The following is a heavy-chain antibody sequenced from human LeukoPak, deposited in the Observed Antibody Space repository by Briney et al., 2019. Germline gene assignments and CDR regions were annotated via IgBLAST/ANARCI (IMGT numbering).Heavy chain of an antibody. CDR1: GGSISSYY. D-gene: IGHD3-10*01. V-gene: IGHV4-59*01. J-gene: IGHJ6*03. CDR3: ARGWSSMVRGYYYYYMDV. Sequence: SETLSLTCTVSGGSISSYYWSWIRQPPGKGLEWIGYIYYSGSTNYNPSLKSRVTMSVDTSKNQFSLKLSSVTAADTAVYYCARGWSSMVRGYYYYYMDVWGKGTTVTISS. CDR2: IYYSGST.